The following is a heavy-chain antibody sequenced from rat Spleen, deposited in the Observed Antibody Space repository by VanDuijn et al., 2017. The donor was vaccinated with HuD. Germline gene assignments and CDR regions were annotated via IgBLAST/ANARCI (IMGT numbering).Heavy chain of an antibody. CDR1: GFTFSDYN. D-gene: IGHD1-11*01. CDR3: ATRDGGYPH. V-gene: IGHV5S10*01. J-gene: IGHJ2*01. Sequence: EVQLVESGGGLVQPGRSLKLSCAASGFTFSDYNMAWVRQAPKTGLEWVATIIYDSSRAYNRDSVKGRFTISRDNTKSTLYLQMDSLRSEDTASYYCATRDGGYPHWGQGVMVTVSS. CDR2: IIYDSSRA.